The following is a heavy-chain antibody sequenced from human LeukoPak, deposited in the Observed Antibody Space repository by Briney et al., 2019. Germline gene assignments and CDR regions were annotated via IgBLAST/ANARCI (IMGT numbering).Heavy chain of an antibody. CDR1: GGSISSGDYF. J-gene: IGHJ5*02. CDR3: ARDHWSGTVTIPGSWFDP. CDR2: ISHSGHT. Sequence: SQTLSLTCTVSGGSISSGDYFWSWIRQPPGKGLEWIGYISHSGHTSYNPSLKSRVTISVDTSKNQFSLKLSSVTAADTAVYFCARDHWSGTVTIPGSWFDPWGRGTLVTVAS. D-gene: IGHD4-17*01. V-gene: IGHV4-30-4*01.